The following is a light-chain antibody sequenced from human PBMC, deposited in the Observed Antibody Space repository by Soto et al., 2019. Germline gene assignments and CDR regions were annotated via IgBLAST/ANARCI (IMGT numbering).Light chain of an antibody. CDR2: TIS. V-gene: IGKV2-24*01. Sequence: EIVMTQTPLSSPVSPGQSASIRCRSSQSLVHRDGRTYLSWLHQRPGQPPRLLIYTISNRFSGVSDRFSGSGARTYFTLRISRVEAEDVGVYYCLQLTQFPWTFGQGTKLEIK. CDR1: QSLVHRDGRTY. CDR3: LQLTQFPWT. J-gene: IGKJ1*01.